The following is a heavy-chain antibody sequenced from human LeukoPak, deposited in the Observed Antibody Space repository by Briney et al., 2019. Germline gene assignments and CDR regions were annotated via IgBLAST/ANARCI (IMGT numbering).Heavy chain of an antibody. J-gene: IGHJ4*02. CDR2: IIGSGGST. CDR3: AKYSYNYGAFDY. Sequence: GGSLRLSCAASGFTFSSYAMSWVRQAPGEGLGRVSAIIGSGGSTYYADSVKGRFTISRDNSKNTLYLQMNSLRAEDTAVYYCAKYSYNYGAFDYWGQGTLVTVSS. D-gene: IGHD5-18*01. CDR1: GFTFSSYA. V-gene: IGHV3-23*01.